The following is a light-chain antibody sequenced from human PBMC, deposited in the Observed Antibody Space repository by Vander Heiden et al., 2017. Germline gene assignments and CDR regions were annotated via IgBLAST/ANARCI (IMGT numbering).Light chain of an antibody. V-gene: IGLV3-21*02. Sequence: YVLTQPPSVSVAPGQTARITRGGNNIGSKSVHWYQQKAGQAPVLVVYDDSDRPSGIPERVSGFNSGNTATLTISRVEAGDEADYYCQVWDSISDHLVFGGGTKLSVL. J-gene: IGLJ2*01. CDR2: DDS. CDR1: NIGSKS. CDR3: QVWDSISDHLV.